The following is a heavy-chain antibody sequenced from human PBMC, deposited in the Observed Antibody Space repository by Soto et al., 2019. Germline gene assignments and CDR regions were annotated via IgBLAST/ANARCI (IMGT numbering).Heavy chain of an antibody. CDR2: IYTSGST. D-gene: IGHD6-13*01. V-gene: IGHV4-4*07. CDR3: ARDTIAAAGTESNYYYYGIDV. CDR1: GGSISSYY. J-gene: IGHJ6*04. Sequence: PSETLSLTCTVSGGSISSYYWSWIRQPAGKGLEWIGRIYTSGSTNYNPSLKSRVTMSVDTSKNQFSLKLSSVTAADTAVYYCARDTIAAAGTESNYYYYGIDVWGEGTTVTVSS.